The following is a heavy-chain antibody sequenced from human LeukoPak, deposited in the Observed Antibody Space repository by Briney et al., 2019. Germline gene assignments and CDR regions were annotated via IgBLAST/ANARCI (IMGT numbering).Heavy chain of an antibody. V-gene: IGHV4-61*02. D-gene: IGHD6-19*01. Sequence: SETLSLTCTVSGGSISSGNYYWSWIRQPAGKGLEWIGRIYTSGRTNYNSSLKSRVTMSVDTSKNQFSLKLSSVTAADTAVYYCARKVSGWTNWFDPWGQGTLVTVSS. J-gene: IGHJ5*02. CDR1: GGSISSGNYY. CDR3: ARKVSGWTNWFDP. CDR2: IYTSGRT.